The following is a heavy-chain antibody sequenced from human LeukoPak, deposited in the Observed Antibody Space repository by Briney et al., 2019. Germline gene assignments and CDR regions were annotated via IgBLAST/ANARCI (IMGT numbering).Heavy chain of an antibody. CDR2: LYNDAFDSAT. CDR3: TGYDRNEDPFDY. D-gene: IGHD1-1*01. Sequence: GGSLRLSCVGSGFTVSSSFMSWVRQAPGKGPEWVSNLYNDAFDSATHYADSVKGRFTISRDNSQNTLYLQMNSLKAEDTAMYYCTGYDRNEDPFDYWGQGTLVTVSS. CDR1: GFTVSSSF. V-gene: IGHV3-53*01. J-gene: IGHJ4*02.